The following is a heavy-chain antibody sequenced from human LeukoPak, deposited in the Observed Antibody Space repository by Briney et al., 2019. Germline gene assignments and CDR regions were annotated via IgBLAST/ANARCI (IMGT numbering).Heavy chain of an antibody. J-gene: IGHJ6*02. CDR3: ARAGTYYYGMDV. Sequence: SQTLSLTCTVSGGSISSGGYYWRWIRQHPGKGLEWIVYIYYSGSTYYNPSLKSRVTISVDTYKNQFSLKLSSVTAADTAVYYCARAGTYYYGMDVWGQGTTVTVCS. V-gene: IGHV4-31*03. CDR1: GGSISSGGYY. CDR2: IYYSGST.